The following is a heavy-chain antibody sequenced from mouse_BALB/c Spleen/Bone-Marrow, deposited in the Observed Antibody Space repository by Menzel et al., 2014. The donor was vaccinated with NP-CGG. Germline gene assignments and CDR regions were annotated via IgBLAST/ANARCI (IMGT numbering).Heavy chain of an antibody. CDR1: GFDFSRYW. CDR3: PRLYFFPLRHY. CDR2: INPDSSTI. J-gene: IGHJ2*01. D-gene: IGHD1-1*01. V-gene: IGHV4-1*02. Sequence: EVTLVESGGGLVQPGGSLKLSRAASGFDFSRYWTSWVCQASGKGLEWIGEINPDSSTINYTPSLKDKFIISRDNAKNTLYLQMSKVRSKGAAPCCCPRLYFFPLRHYWGQGTTLPVSS.